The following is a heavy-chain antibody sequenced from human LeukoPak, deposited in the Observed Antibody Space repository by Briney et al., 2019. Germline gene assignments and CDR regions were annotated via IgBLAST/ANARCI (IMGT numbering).Heavy chain of an antibody. J-gene: IGHJ5*02. CDR3: ARDLYRDSLPVSWFDP. V-gene: IGHV1-18*01. Sequence: ASVKVSCKASGYTFTSYGISWVRQAPGQGAEGMGWISYYNVNTNYPHTLQSTVPMTTHTSTSTAYMELRSLRSDDTAVYYCARDLYRDSLPVSWFDPWGQGTLVTGSS. CDR1: GYTFTSYG. CDR2: ISYYNVNT. D-gene: IGHD4-11*01.